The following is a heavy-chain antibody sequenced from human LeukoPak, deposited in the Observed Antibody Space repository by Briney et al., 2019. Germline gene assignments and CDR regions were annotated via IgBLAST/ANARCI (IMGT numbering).Heavy chain of an antibody. D-gene: IGHD1-26*01. Sequence: GGSLRLSCAASGFSFSSYTMNWVRQAPGKGLEWVSTISVGGDRTLYADSVKGRFTISRDTSKNTLFLQMNSLRGEDTAVYYCAKDSGSYRKYYFDYWGQGTLVTVSS. CDR2: ISVGGDRT. J-gene: IGHJ4*02. CDR3: AKDSGSYRKYYFDY. V-gene: IGHV3-23*01. CDR1: GFSFSSYT.